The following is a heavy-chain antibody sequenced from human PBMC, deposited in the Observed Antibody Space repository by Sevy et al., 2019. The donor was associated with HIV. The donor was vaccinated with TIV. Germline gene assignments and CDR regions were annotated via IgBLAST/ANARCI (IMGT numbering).Heavy chain of an antibody. Sequence: GGSLRLSCAASGFTFSSYATSWVRQAPGKGLEWVSTVSGSGDNTFYGDSAKGRFTISRGNSKNTLYLQMKSLRAEDMAVYYCAECFYTGIAADSYYYMDVWGKGTPVTVSS. CDR1: GFTFSSYA. J-gene: IGHJ6*03. CDR3: AECFYTGIAADSYYYMDV. V-gene: IGHV3-23*01. D-gene: IGHD2-21*01. CDR2: VSGSGDNT.